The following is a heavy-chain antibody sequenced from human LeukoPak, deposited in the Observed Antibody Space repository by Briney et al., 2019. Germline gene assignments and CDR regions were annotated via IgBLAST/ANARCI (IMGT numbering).Heavy chain of an antibody. CDR1: GLTFSSYA. J-gene: IGHJ6*02. Sequence: GSPRLSCAASGLTFSSYAMHWVRQAPGKGLEWVSVISYDGTNKYYADSVKGRFTISSDNSKNTLYLQMNSLRAEDTAVYYCAREVNADYNYGMDVWGQGTTVTVSS. V-gene: IGHV3-30-3*01. D-gene: IGHD4/OR15-4a*01. CDR3: AREVNADYNYGMDV. CDR2: ISYDGTNK.